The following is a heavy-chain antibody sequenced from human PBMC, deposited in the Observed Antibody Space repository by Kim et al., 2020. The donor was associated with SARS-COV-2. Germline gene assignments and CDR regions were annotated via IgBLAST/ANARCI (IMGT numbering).Heavy chain of an antibody. V-gene: IGHV3-73*01. CDR3: TNSYCSTSSCYISFDP. D-gene: IGHD2-2*02. Sequence: SVKGRFTVSRDDSKHTAFLQMDSLKAEDTAVYYCTNSYCSTSSCYISFDPWGQGTLVTVSS. J-gene: IGHJ5*02.